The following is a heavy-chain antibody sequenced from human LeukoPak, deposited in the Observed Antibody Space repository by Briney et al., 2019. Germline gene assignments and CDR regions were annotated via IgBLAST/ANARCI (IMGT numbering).Heavy chain of an antibody. J-gene: IGHJ4*02. Sequence: SETLSLTCAVYGGSFSGYYWSWIRQPPGKGLEWIGEINHSGSTNYNPSFKSRVTISVDTSKNQFSLKLSSVTAADTAVYYCARETHYTNYFDYWGQGTLVTVSS. D-gene: IGHD2-2*02. V-gene: IGHV4-34*01. CDR3: ARETHYTNYFDY. CDR2: INHSGST. CDR1: GGSFSGYY.